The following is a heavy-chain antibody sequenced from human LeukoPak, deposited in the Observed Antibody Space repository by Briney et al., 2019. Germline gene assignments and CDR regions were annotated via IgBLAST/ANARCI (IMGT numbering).Heavy chain of an antibody. J-gene: IGHJ5*02. V-gene: IGHV3-21*01. CDR2: ISSSSSYI. CDR1: GFTFSSYS. Sequence: GGSLRLSCAASGFTFSSYSMNWVRQAPGKGLEWVSSISSSSSYIYYADSVKGRFTISRDNAKNSLYLQMNSLRAEDTAVYYFSRGIATACSLFHPWGQGTLVTVSS. CDR3: SRGIATACSLFHP. D-gene: IGHD6-13*01.